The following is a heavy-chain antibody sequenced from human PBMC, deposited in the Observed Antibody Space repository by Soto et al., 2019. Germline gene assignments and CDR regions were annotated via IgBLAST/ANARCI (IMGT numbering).Heavy chain of an antibody. Sequence: SETLSLTCTVSGGPISSYYWSWIRQFPGKGLEWIGYIYYSGETNYNPSLKSRVTISVDTSKNQFSLKLSSVTAGDTAVYYCVRHSSLYGDHYFDYWGQGTLVTVSS. V-gene: IGHV4-59*08. CDR2: IYYSGET. D-gene: IGHD4-17*01. CDR1: GGPISSYY. J-gene: IGHJ4*02. CDR3: VRHSSLYGDHYFDY.